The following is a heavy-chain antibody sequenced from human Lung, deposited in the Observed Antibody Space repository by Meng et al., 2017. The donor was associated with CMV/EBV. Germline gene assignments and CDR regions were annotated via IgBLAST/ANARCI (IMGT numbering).Heavy chain of an antibody. J-gene: IGHJ6*02. CDR2: ISAYNGNK. CDR3: ARDRVLRGVNCLDD. D-gene: IGHD3-10*01. CDR1: GYSFRTFG. V-gene: IGHV1-18*01. Sequence: ASVXVSXNASGYSFRTFGISWVRKAPGQGLEWMGWISAYNGNKTYTQKLQGRVTMTRDTSTRTVYMELMSLRSDDTAVYYCARDRVLRGVNCLDDWGQGTTVTVSS.